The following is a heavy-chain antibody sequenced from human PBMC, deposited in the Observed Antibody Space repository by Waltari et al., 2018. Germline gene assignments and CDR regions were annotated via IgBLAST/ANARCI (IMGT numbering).Heavy chain of an antibody. CDR3: ARGGWQGSGSYQLDY. D-gene: IGHD3-10*01. V-gene: IGHV1-46*01. CDR1: GYTFTSYY. CDR2: INPSGGST. Sequence: QVQLVQSGAEVKKPGASVKVSCKASGYTFTSYYMHWVRPAPGQGLEWMGIINPSGGSTSYAQKFQVRVTMTMDTSTSTVYMELSSLRSEDTAVYYCARGGWQGSGSYQLDYWGQGTLVTVSS. J-gene: IGHJ4*02.